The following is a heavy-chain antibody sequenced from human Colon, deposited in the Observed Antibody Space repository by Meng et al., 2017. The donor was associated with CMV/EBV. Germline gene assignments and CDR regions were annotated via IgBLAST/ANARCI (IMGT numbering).Heavy chain of an antibody. J-gene: IGHJ5*02. CDR2: ISSSGTT. CDR1: GDYY. CDR3: ARVLPSYDSSGYHFGNHCFDP. D-gene: IGHD3-22*01. V-gene: IGHV4-30-4*08. Sequence: GDYYWSWIRQPPGKGLEWIGYISSSGTTYYSPSLKSRVTISIDTSKNHFSLKLASVAAADTAVYYCARVLPSYDSSGYHFGNHCFDPWGQGTLVTVSS.